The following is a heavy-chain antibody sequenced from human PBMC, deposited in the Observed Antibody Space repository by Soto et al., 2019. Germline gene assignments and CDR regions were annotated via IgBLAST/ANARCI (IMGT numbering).Heavy chain of an antibody. CDR2: IRSSGSSI. CDR3: ARNYGSGSASLYYYYGMDL. CDR1: GFTFSDHY. V-gene: IGHV3-11*04. Sequence: GGSLRLSCAASGFTFSDHYMSWIRQAPGKGLEWVSFIRSSGSSIYYVDSVKGRFITSRDNCKNSLYLQMNSLRAEDTAVYYCARNYGSGSASLYYYYGMDLWGQGTKVTVSS. D-gene: IGHD3-10*01. J-gene: IGHJ6*02.